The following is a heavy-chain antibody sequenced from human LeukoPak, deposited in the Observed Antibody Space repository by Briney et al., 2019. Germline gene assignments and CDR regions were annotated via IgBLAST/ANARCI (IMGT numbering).Heavy chain of an antibody. J-gene: IGHJ3*02. Sequence: ASVKVSCKASGYTFTSYYMHGVRQAPGQGLEWMGIISPSGASTTCAQNFQGRVTMTRDMSTSTLYMELSSLKSEDTAVYYCARGSSRSPRDAFDIWGQGTMVTVSS. V-gene: IGHV1-46*01. CDR2: ISPSGAST. CDR3: ARGSSRSPRDAFDI. CDR1: GYTFTSYY.